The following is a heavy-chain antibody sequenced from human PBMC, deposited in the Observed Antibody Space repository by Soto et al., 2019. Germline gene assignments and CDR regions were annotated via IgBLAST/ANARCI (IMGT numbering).Heavy chain of an antibody. CDR1: GFTFDDYA. J-gene: IGHJ5*02. D-gene: IGHD5-12*01. V-gene: IGHV3-9*01. CDR2: ISWNSGSI. Sequence: GGSLRLSCAASGFTFDDYAMHWVLQAPWKGLEWVSGISWNSGSIGYADSVKGRFTISRDNAKKSLYLQMNSLRAEDTALYYCAKDAIKYSGYDLNWFDPWGQGTLVTVSS. CDR3: AKDAIKYSGYDLNWFDP.